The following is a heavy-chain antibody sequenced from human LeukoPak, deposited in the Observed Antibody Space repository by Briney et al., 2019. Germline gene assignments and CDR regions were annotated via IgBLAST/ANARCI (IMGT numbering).Heavy chain of an antibody. V-gene: IGHV4-39*01. CDR1: GGSISSSSYY. J-gene: IGHJ4*02. Sequence: SETLSLTCTVSGGSISSSSYYWGWIRQPPGKGLEWIGSIYYSGSTYYNPSLKSRVTISVDTSKNQFSLKLSSVTAADTDVYYCARQPRHYDYVWGSYRSRQFDYWGQGTLVTVSS. D-gene: IGHD3-16*02. CDR3: ARQPRHYDYVWGSYRSRQFDY. CDR2: IYYSGST.